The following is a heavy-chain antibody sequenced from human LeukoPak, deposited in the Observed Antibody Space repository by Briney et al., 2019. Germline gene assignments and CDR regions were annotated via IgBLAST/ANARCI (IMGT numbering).Heavy chain of an antibody. J-gene: IGHJ3*02. V-gene: IGHV4-59*01. D-gene: IGHD3-10*01. CDR1: GGSISSYY. CDR3: ARVRTSYYDAFDI. CDR2: IYYSGST. Sequence: SETLSLTCTVSGGSISSYYWSWIRQPPGKGLEWIGYIYYSGSTNYNPSLKSQVTISVDTSKNQFSLKLSSVTAADTAVYYCARVRTSYYDAFDIWGQGTMVTVSS.